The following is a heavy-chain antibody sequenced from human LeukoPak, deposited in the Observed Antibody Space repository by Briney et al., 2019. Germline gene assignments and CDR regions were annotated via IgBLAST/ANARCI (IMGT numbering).Heavy chain of an antibody. CDR3: ARRNTAMVAGLDY. CDR2: MNPNSGNT. Sequence: ASVKVSCKASGYTFTSYDINWVRQATGQGLEWMGWMNPNSGNTGYAQKFQGRVTMTRNTSISPANMELSSLRSEDTAVYFCARRNTAMVAGLDYWGQGSLVTVSS. D-gene: IGHD5-18*01. CDR1: GYTFTSYD. J-gene: IGHJ4*02. V-gene: IGHV1-8*01.